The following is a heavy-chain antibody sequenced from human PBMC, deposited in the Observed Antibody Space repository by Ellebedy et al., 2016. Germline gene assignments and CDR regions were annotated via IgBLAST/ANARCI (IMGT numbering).Heavy chain of an antibody. V-gene: IGHV4-34*01. CDR1: GGSFSGYY. D-gene: IGHD4-17*01. CDR3: ASLKGTTVTTKHFDY. J-gene: IGHJ4*02. Sequence: SETLSLTCAVYGGSFSGYYWSWIRQPPGKGLEWIGEINHSGSTNYNPSLKSRVTISVDTSKNQFSLKLSSVTAADTAVYYCASLKGTTVTTKHFDYWGQGTLVTVSS. CDR2: INHSGST.